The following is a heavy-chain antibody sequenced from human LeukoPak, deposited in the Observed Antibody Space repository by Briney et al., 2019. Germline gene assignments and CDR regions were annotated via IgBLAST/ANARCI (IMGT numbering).Heavy chain of an antibody. CDR1: GFTFNNYN. Sequence: PGGSLRLSCAASGFTFNNYNMNWVRQAPGKGLEWVSYISSSSSTMYYADSVKGRFTTSRDNAKKSLCLLMNSLRDEDTAVYYCARGSGMDVWGQGTTVTVSS. CDR3: ARGSGMDV. V-gene: IGHV3-48*02. CDR2: ISSSSSTM. J-gene: IGHJ6*02.